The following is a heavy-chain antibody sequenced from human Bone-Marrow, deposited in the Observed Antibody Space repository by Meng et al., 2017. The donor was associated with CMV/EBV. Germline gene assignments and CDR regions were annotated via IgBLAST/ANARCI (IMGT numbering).Heavy chain of an antibody. Sequence: ASVKVSCKASGYTFTGYYMHWVRQAPGQGLEWMGWINPNSGGTNYAQKFQGRVTMTRDTSISTAYMELSRLRSDDTAVYYCARQLVYYGSGSYYISWGQGTLVTVSS. CDR1: GYTFTGYY. CDR2: INPNSGGT. D-gene: IGHD3-10*01. CDR3: ARQLVYYGSGSYYIS. J-gene: IGHJ5*02. V-gene: IGHV1-2*02.